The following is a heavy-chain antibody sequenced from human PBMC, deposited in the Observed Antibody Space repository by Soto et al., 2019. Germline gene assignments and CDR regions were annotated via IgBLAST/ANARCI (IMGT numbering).Heavy chain of an antibody. J-gene: IGHJ4*02. V-gene: IGHV3-23*01. CDR2: ISGSGGST. Sequence: GGSLRLSCAASGFTFSSYAMSWVRQAPGKGLEWVSAISGSGGSTYYADSVKGRFTISRDNSKNTLYLQMNSLRAEDTAVHYCAKGRSGSSSWYVPEYYFDYWGQGTLVTVSS. CDR1: GFTFSSYA. CDR3: AKGRSGSSSWYVPEYYFDY. D-gene: IGHD6-13*01.